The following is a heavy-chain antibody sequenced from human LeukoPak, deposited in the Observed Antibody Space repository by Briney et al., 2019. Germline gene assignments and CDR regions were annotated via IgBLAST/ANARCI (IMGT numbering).Heavy chain of an antibody. V-gene: IGHV5-51*01. CDR1: GYSFSNYW. CDR2: IYPGDSDT. CDR3: VTHTDWGV. Sequence: GESLKISCKGSGYSFSNYWIGWVRQMPGKGLEWMAIIYPGDSDTKYSPSFQDQVTISVDKSITTAYLQWSRLKASDSAMYYCVTHTDWGVWGKGTTVTVSS. J-gene: IGHJ6*04. D-gene: IGHD7-27*01.